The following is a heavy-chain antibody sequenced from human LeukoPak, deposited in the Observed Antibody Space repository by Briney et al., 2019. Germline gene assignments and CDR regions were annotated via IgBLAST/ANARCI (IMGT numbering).Heavy chain of an antibody. Sequence: ASVKVSCKASGYTFTSYYMHWVRQAPGQGLEWMGIINPSGGSTSYAQRFQGRVTMTRDTSTSTAYMELRSLRSDDTAVYYCAREYSSSWYGWFDPWGQGTLVTVSS. D-gene: IGHD6-13*01. J-gene: IGHJ5*02. CDR3: AREYSSSWYGWFDP. CDR2: INPSGGST. CDR1: GYTFTSYY. V-gene: IGHV1-46*01.